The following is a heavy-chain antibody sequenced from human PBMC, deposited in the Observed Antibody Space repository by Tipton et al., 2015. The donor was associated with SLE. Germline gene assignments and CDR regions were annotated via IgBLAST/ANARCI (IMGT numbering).Heavy chain of an antibody. CDR1: GGSISSYY. V-gene: IGHV4-59*01. Sequence: TLSLTCTVSGGSISSYYWSWIRQPPGKGLEWIGYIYYSGSTNYNPSLKSRVTISVDTSKSQFSLRLSSVTAADTAMYYCARVVVATTKPLHFDYWGQGTLVTVSS. D-gene: IGHD5-12*01. J-gene: IGHJ4*02. CDR2: IYYSGST. CDR3: ARVVVATTKPLHFDY.